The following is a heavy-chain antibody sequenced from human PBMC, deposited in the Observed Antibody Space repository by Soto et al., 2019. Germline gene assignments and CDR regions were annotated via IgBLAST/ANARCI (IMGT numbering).Heavy chain of an antibody. CDR3: TYQNSLDSRGYGYYFDY. CDR2: ISYDGSKK. CDR1: GFIFRSFG. D-gene: IGHD3-22*01. V-gene: IGHV3-30*03. J-gene: IGHJ4*02. Sequence: QVQLVESGGGVVQPGRSLRLSCAASGFIFRSFGMHWVRQAPGKGLEWVTVISYDGSKKDYADSVKGRFTISRDNSKSTLYLQISSLRTEDTAVYYCTYQNSLDSRGYGYYFDYWGQGTLVTVSS.